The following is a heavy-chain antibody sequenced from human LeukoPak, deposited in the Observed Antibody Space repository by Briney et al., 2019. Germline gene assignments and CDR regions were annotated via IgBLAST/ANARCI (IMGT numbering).Heavy chain of an antibody. CDR2: ISYSGNT. CDR1: GGSITSGGYF. Sequence: SETLSLTCTVSGGSITSGGYFWSWIRQHPGKGLEWIGYISYSGNTYYSPSLKSRVTISVDRSKNQFSLKLSSVTAADTAVYYCARGTERASWFDPWGQGTLVTVSS. J-gene: IGHJ5*02. CDR3: ARGTERASWFDP. D-gene: IGHD1-1*01. V-gene: IGHV4-31*03.